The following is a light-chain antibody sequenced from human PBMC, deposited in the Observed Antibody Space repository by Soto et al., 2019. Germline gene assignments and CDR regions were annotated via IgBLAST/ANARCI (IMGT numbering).Light chain of an antibody. V-gene: IGKV1-39*01. CDR2: AAS. J-gene: IGKJ5*01. CDR1: QSISSY. Sequence: DIQMTQSPSSLSASVGDRVTITCRASQSISSYLNWYQQKPGKAPKXLIYAASSLQSGVPSRFSGSGSGTDLTITISSLQPEDGETYYGQQSYSTPGTFGQGTRLEIK. CDR3: QQSYSTPGT.